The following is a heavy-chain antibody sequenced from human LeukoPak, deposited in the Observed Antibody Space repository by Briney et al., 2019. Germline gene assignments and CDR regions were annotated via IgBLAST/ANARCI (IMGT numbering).Heavy chain of an antibody. Sequence: SVKVSCKASGGTLSSYAISWVRQAPGQGLEWMGGIIPIFGTAKYAQKFQGRVTITADESTSTAYMELSSLRSEDTAVHYCASRYCTSTSCHWGDYYYYGMDVWGQGTTVIVSS. V-gene: IGHV1-69*01. D-gene: IGHD2-2*01. CDR3: ASRYCTSTSCHWGDYYYYGMDV. CDR2: IIPIFGTA. J-gene: IGHJ6*02. CDR1: GGTLSSYA.